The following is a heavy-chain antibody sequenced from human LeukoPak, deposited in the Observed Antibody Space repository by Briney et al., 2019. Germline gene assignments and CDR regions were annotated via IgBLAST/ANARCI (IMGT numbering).Heavy chain of an antibody. CDR2: IYHSGST. V-gene: IGHV4-38-2*01. Sequence: SETLSLTCAVSGYSISSGYYWGWIRQPPGKGLEWIGSIYHSGSTYYNPSLKSRVTISVDTSKNQFSLKLSAVTAADTAVYYCSRSHVTTGWKGYFDFWGQGTLVTVSS. CDR1: GYSISSGYY. CDR3: SRSHVTTGWKGYFDF. J-gene: IGHJ4*02. D-gene: IGHD1-14*01.